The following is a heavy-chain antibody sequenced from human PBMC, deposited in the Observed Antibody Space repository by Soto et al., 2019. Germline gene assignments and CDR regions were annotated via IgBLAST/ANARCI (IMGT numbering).Heavy chain of an antibody. V-gene: IGHV6-1*01. D-gene: IGHD6-13*01. J-gene: IGHJ6*03. CDR3: ARELGTSWSPYYYYYSMDV. CDR1: GGSVSTNNAA. Sequence: QVQLQQSGPGLVRPSQTLSLTCAISGGSVSTNNAAWSWIRQSPSRGLEWLGRTYFRSTWNDDYAVSLKGRITINPDTSKNQFSLQLNSVTPEDTAVYYCARELGTSWSPYYYYYSMDVW. CDR2: TYFRSTWND.